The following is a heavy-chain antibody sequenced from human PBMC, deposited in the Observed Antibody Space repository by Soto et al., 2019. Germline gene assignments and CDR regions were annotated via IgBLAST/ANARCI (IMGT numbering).Heavy chain of an antibody. J-gene: IGHJ6*03. CDR1: GFTFYNHG. V-gene: IGHV3-9*01. CDR2: ITWSSDSM. CDR3: AKEDSGFSGYMDV. Sequence: EVQLVESGGGLVPPGRSLRLSCVASGFTFYNHGMHWVRQAPGRGLEWVSGITWSSDSMGYADSVKGRFTISRDNAKNSLYLQMNSLRPEDTALYYCAKEDSGFSGYMDVWGKGTTVTVSS. D-gene: IGHD3-10*01.